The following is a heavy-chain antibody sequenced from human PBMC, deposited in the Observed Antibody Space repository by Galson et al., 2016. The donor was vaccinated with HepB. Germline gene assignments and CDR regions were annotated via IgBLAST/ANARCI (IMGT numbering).Heavy chain of an antibody. CDR3: ARDNDGYSFEF. D-gene: IGHD5-18*01. J-gene: IGHJ4*02. V-gene: IGHV3-74*01. CDR2: IKGDGRHT. CDR1: GSTFSRHW. Sequence: SLRLSCAASGSTFSRHWMHWARQAPGKGLVWVSRIKGDGRHTVYADSVQGRFSISRDNAKNTLYLQMNSLRAEDTAVYYCARDNDGYSFEFWGQGTLVTVSS.